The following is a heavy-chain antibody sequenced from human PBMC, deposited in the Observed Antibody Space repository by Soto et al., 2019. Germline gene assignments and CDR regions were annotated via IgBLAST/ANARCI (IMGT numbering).Heavy chain of an antibody. CDR2: IYYSGST. D-gene: IGHD3-16*01. Sequence: SETLSLTCTVSGGSISSGGYYWSWIRQHPGKGLEWIGYIYYSGSTYYNPSLKSRVTISVDTSKNQFSLKLSSVTAADTAVYYCARDIVSVKGGVGVGGGYNWFDPWGQGTLVTVPQ. CDR1: GGSISSGGYY. J-gene: IGHJ5*02. CDR3: ARDIVSVKGGVGVGGGYNWFDP. V-gene: IGHV4-31*03.